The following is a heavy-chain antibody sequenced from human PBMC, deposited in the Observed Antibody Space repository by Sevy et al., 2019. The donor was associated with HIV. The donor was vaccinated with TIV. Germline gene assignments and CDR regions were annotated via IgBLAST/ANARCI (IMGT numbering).Heavy chain of an antibody. D-gene: IGHD3-3*01. CDR2: ISYDGSNK. J-gene: IGHJ6*02. V-gene: IGHV3-30*18. CDR1: GFTFSSYD. CDR3: AKDFLLRFLEWLNKDEYYYGMDV. Sequence: GGSLRLSCAASGFTFSSYDMHWVRQAPGKELEWVAVISYDGSNKYYADSVKGRFTISRDNSKNTLYLQMNSLRAEDTAVYYCAKDFLLRFLEWLNKDEYYYGMDVWGQGTTVTVSS.